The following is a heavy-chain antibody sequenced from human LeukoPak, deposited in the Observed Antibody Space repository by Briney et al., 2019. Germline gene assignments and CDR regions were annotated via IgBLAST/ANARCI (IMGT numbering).Heavy chain of an antibody. CDR2: IYTSGST. J-gene: IGHJ5*02. CDR3: ARPCYGSGSYWFDP. CDR1: GGSISSYY. D-gene: IGHD3-10*01. V-gene: IGHV4-4*07. Sequence: SETLSLTCTVSGGSISSYYWSWIRQPAGKGLEWIGRIYTSGSTNYNPSLKSRVTMSVDTSKNQFSLKLSSVTAADTAVYYCARPCYGSGSYWFDPWGQGTLVTVSS.